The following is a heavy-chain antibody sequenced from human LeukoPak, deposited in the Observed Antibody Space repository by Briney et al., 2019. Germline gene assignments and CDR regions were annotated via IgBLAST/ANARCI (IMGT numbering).Heavy chain of an antibody. Sequence: ASVKVSCKASGGTFSSYAISWVRQAPGQGLEWMGRIIPILGIANYAQKFQGRVTITADKSTSTAYMELSSLRSEDTAVYYCAREPVILSSSWGDAFDIWGQGTMVTVSS. CDR2: IIPILGIA. V-gene: IGHV1-69*04. D-gene: IGHD6-13*01. CDR1: GGTFSSYA. J-gene: IGHJ3*02. CDR3: AREPVILSSSWGDAFDI.